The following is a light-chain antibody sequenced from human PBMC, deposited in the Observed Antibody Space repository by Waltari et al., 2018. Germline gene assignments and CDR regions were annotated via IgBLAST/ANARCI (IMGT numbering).Light chain of an antibody. CDR2: GVD. Sequence: QSALTQPASVSGSPGQSITISCTGTSSDVGLYNFVPWYQQHPGKAPKLIISGVDKRPSGVPDRFSGSKSGSTAYLTVSGLQAEDEADYYCASHGNNKVFGGGTKLTVL. J-gene: IGLJ3*02. CDR1: SSDVGLYNF. V-gene: IGLV2-8*01. CDR3: ASHGNNKV.